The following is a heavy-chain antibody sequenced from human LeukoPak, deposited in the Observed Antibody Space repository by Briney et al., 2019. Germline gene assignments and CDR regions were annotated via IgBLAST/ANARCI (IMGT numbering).Heavy chain of an antibody. CDR1: GFTFSSYA. CDR2: VSGSGGST. V-gene: IGHV3-23*01. Sequence: TGGSLRLSCAASGFTFSSYAMNWVRQAPGQGLEWVSAVSGSGGSTYHTDSVKGRFTISRDNSKNTLYLQMNSLRAEDTAVYYCTKGRYSGSLERGFDYWGQGTLVTVSS. CDR3: TKGRYSGSLERGFDY. D-gene: IGHD1-26*01. J-gene: IGHJ4*02.